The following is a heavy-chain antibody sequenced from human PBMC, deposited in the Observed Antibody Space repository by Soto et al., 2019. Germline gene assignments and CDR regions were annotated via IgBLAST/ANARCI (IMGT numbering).Heavy chain of an antibody. J-gene: IGHJ6*02. Sequence: SETLSLTCTVSGGSISSSSYYWGWIRQPPGKGLEWIGSIYYSGSTYYNPSLKSRVTISVDTSKNQFSLKLSSVTAADTAVYYCARGLFSIAVAGPYQNYYGMDVWGQGTTVTVSS. CDR2: IYYSGST. V-gene: IGHV4-39*01. CDR1: GGSISSSSYY. CDR3: ARGLFSIAVAGPYQNYYGMDV. D-gene: IGHD6-19*01.